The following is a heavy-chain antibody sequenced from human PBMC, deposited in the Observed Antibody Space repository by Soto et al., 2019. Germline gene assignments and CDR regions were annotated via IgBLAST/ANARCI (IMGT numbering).Heavy chain of an antibody. V-gene: IGHV3-11*01. CDR3: ARELGIAAADYYYYYMDV. CDR2: ISSSGSTI. CDR1: GFTFSDYC. D-gene: IGHD6-13*01. Sequence: GGSLRLSCAASGFTFSDYCMSWIRQAPGKGLEWVSYISSSGSTIYYADSVKGRFTISRDNAKNSLYLQMNSLRAEDTAVYYCARELGIAAADYYYYYMDVWGKGTTVTVSS. J-gene: IGHJ6*03.